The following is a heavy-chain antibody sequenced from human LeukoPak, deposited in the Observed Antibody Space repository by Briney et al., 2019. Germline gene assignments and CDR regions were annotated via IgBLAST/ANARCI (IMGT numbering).Heavy chain of an antibody. V-gene: IGHV3-15*01. CDR1: GLIFSNAW. CDR2: IKSKTDGGTT. J-gene: IGHJ6*02. CDR3: TADPYGMDV. Sequence: GGSLRLSCAASGLIFSNAWMSWVRQAPGKGLEWVGRIKSKTDGGTTDYAAPVKGRFTISRDDSRNTLYLQMNSLRTEDTAVYYCTADPYGMDVWGQGTTVTVSS.